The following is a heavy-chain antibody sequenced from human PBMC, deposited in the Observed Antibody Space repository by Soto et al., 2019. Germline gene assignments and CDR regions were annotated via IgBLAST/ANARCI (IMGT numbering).Heavy chain of an antibody. Sequence: EVQLVESGGGLVKPGGSLRLSCAASGFTFSSYSMNWVGQAPGKGLEWVSSISSSSSYIYYADSVKGRFTISRDNAKNSLYLQMNSLRAEDTAVYYCARPGHYYYYYMDVWGKGTTVTVSS. CDR2: ISSSSSYI. J-gene: IGHJ6*03. CDR1: GFTFSSYS. V-gene: IGHV3-21*01. CDR3: ARPGHYYYYYMDV.